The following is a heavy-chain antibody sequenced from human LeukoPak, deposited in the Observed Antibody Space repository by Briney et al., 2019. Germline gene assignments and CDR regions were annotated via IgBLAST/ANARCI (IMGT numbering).Heavy chain of an antibody. D-gene: IGHD6-25*01. CDR3: ARDVQRWRDLQYYYHGMDV. Sequence: PSETLSLTCTVSGGSVSSINYYWSWIRQPPGKELEWIGYVFHSGSTNYNPSLKSRVTISVDTSRNQFSLRLSSVTAADTAVYYRARDVQRWRDLQYYYHGMDVWGQGTTVTVS. CDR1: GGSVSSINYY. V-gene: IGHV4-61*01. J-gene: IGHJ6*02. CDR2: VFHSGST.